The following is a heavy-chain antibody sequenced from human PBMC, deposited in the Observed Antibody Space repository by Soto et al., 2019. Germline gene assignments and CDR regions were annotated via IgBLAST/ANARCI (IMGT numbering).Heavy chain of an antibody. D-gene: IGHD3-22*01. CDR2: ISYDGRNK. J-gene: IGHJ6*02. V-gene: IGHV3-30*18. CDR3: AKYHDSSGYYYYYYGMDV. Sequence: QVQLVESGGGVVQPGRSLRLSCAASGFMFSSYGMHWVRQAPGKGLEWVAVISYDGRNKYYADSVKGRFTISRDNSKNTLYLQMNSLRAEDTAVYYGAKYHDSSGYYYYYYGMDVWGQGTTVTVSS. CDR1: GFMFSSYG.